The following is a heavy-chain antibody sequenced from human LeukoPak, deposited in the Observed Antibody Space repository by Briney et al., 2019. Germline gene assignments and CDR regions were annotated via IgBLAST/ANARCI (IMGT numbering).Heavy chain of an antibody. V-gene: IGHV4-59*01. D-gene: IGHD1-1*01. J-gene: IGHJ4*02. CDR2: IYYSGST. CDR3: ARDRAPGMGAPTGLFDY. CDR1: GGSISSYY. Sequence: SETLSLTCTVSGGSISSYYWSWIRQPPGQGLEWIGYIYYSGSTNYNPSLKSRVTISVDTSKNQFSLKLSSVTAADTAVYYCARDRAPGMGAPTGLFDYWGQGTLVTVSS.